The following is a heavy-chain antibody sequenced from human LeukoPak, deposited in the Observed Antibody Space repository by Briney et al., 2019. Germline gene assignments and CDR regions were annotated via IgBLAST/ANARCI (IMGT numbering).Heavy chain of an antibody. CDR1: GFTFSSYS. Sequence: PGGSLRLSCAASGFTFSSYSMNWVRQAPGKGLEWVSSISSSSSYIYYADSVKGRFTISRDNAKNSLYLQMNSLRAEDTAVYYCARVTENSGSYFLQFSDYYYGMDVWGQGTTVTVSS. CDR3: ARVTENSGSYFLQFSDYYYGMDV. CDR2: ISSSSSYI. J-gene: IGHJ6*02. V-gene: IGHV3-21*01. D-gene: IGHD1-26*01.